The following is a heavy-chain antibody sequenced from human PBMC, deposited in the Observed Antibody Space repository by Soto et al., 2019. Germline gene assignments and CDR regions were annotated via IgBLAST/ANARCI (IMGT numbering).Heavy chain of an antibody. CDR1: GFTFSSYG. V-gene: IGHV3-30*18. Sequence: GGSLRLSCAASGFTFSSYGMHWVRQAPGKGLEWVAVISYDGSNKYYADSVKGRFTISRDNSKNTLYLQMNSLRAEDTAVYYCAKDGGYSSSSGYYYYYYMDVWGKGTTVTVSS. D-gene: IGHD6-6*01. CDR2: ISYDGSNK. J-gene: IGHJ6*03. CDR3: AKDGGYSSSSGYYYYYYMDV.